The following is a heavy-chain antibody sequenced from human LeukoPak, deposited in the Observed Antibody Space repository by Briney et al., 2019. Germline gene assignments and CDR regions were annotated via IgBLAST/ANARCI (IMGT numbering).Heavy chain of an antibody. CDR2: FDPEDGET. Sequence: ASVKVSCKASGYTFTGYYMHWVRQAPGKGLEWMGGFDPEDGETIYAQNLQGRVTMTTDTSTSTAYMELRSLTSDDTALYYCARDTARITTPGGPDYWGQGTLVTVSS. D-gene: IGHD6-13*01. CDR1: GYTFTGYY. J-gene: IGHJ4*02. V-gene: IGHV1-24*01. CDR3: ARDTARITTPGGPDY.